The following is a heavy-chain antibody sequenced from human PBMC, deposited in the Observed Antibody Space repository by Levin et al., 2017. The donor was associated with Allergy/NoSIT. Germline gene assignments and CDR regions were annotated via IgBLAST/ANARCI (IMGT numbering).Heavy chain of an antibody. CDR3: ARGRESGFLWSFDS. CDR2: INTAGTT. V-gene: IGHV3-13*01. D-gene: IGHD3-3*01. Sequence: FSRYGLLRVRESTRQSLEWVSAINTAGTTYYADSVKGRFTISRDNARNSVYLQMNSLGAGDTAVYFCARGRESGFLWSFDSWGLGILVTVSS. J-gene: IGHJ4*02. CDR1: FSRYG.